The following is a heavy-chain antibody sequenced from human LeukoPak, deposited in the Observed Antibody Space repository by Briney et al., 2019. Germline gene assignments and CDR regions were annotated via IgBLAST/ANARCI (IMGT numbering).Heavy chain of an antibody. V-gene: IGHV4-39*07. D-gene: IGHD6-13*01. J-gene: IGHJ4*02. CDR2: IYYRGSA. CDR1: GDSVNSGAYY. Sequence: SETLSLTCTVSGDSVNSGAYYWSWIRESPGKGLEWIGDIYYRGSAYYNPSLTSRVTMSVDTSKNQFSLKLSSVTAADTAVYYCARKPIIGSAWYYFDYWGQGTLVTVSS. CDR3: ARKPIIGSAWYYFDY.